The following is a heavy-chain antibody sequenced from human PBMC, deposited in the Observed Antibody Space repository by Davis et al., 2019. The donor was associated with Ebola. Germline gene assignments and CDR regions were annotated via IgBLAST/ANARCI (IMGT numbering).Heavy chain of an antibody. J-gene: IGHJ5*02. CDR2: IIPILGIA. Sequence: SVKVSCKASGGTFSSYAISWVRQAPGQGLEWMGRIIPILGIANYAQKFQGRVTITADKSTRTAYMELSSLRSEDTAVYYCARVVVWSGYRCNWFDPWGQGTLVTVSS. V-gene: IGHV1-69*04. CDR3: ARVVVWSGYRCNWFDP. CDR1: GGTFSSYA. D-gene: IGHD3-3*01.